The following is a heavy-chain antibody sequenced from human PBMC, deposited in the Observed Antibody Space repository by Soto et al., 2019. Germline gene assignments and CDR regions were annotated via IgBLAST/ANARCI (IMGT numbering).Heavy chain of an antibody. V-gene: IGHV1-2*04. CDR2: INPNSGGT. Sequence: ASVKVSCKASGYTFTGYYMHWVRQAPGQGLEWMGWINPNSGGTNYAQKFQGWVTMTRDTSTSTVYMELSSLRSEDTAVYYCARLLKNYDSSGYYYWGQGTLVTVPQ. D-gene: IGHD3-22*01. CDR3: ARLLKNYDSSGYYY. J-gene: IGHJ4*02. CDR1: GYTFTGYY.